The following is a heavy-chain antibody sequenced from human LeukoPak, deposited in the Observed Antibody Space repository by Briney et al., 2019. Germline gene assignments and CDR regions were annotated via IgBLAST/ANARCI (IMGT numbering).Heavy chain of an antibody. J-gene: IGHJ5*02. Sequence: PSETLSLTCTVSGGSISSYYWSWIRQPPGKGLEWMGYIYYSGSTNYNPSLKSRVTISVDTSKNEFSLKLSSVAAADTAVYYCARDQGYCSGGSCYRVTNWFDPWGQGTLVTVSS. CDR2: IYYSGST. CDR3: ARDQGYCSGGSCYRVTNWFDP. V-gene: IGHV4-59*01. D-gene: IGHD2-15*01. CDR1: GGSISSYY.